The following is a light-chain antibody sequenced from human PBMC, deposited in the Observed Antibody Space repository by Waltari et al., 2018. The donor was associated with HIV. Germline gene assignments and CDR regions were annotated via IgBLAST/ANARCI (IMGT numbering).Light chain of an antibody. CDR2: GGD. V-gene: IGLV2-23*01. Sequence: QSALTQPASVSGSPGQSITISCTGTSSDVGSYNFVSWYQQHPGNAPNRIIYGGDKRPSGVSYRFSGSKSGSTASLTISGLHAEDEADYYCCSYAGSSTYVVFGGGTQLTVL. J-gene: IGLJ2*01. CDR1: SSDVGSYNF. CDR3: CSYAGSSTYVV.